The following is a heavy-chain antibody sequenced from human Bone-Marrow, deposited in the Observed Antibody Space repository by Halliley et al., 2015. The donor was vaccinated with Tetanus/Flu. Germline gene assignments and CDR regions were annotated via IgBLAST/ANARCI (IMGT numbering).Heavy chain of an antibody. D-gene: IGHD3-16*01. V-gene: IGHV4-4*02. J-gene: IGHJ6*02. CDR2: IYFSGTT. CDR1: GDSIDSAKW. Sequence: TLSLTCTVLGDSIDSAKWWHWVRQSPRKGLEWIGEIYFSGTTNYNPSLKTRAGISFDKSKNQFSLNLTSVTAADTALYYCARVGDSGFGAHSYGLDVWGQGTPVTVTS. CDR3: ARVGDSGFGAHSYGLDV.